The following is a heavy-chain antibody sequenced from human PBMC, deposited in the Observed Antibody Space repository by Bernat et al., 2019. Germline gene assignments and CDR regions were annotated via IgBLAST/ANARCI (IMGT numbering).Heavy chain of an antibody. CDR2: INPSGGST. CDR1: GYTFTSYY. J-gene: IGHJ4*02. V-gene: IGHV1-46*01. CDR3: ARDPIAVAGRKPAFDY. Sequence: QVQLVQSGAEVKKPGASVKVSCKASGYTFTSYYMHWVRQAPGQGLEWMGIINPSGGSTSYAQKFQGRVTMTRDTSTSTVYMELRSLRSDDTAVYYCARDPIAVAGRKPAFDYWGQGTLVTVSS. D-gene: IGHD6-19*01.